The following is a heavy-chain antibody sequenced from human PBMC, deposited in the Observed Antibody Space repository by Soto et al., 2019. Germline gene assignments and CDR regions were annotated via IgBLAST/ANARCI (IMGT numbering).Heavy chain of an antibody. V-gene: IGHV4-34*01. CDR3: ARATITGLFDY. Sequence: QVQLQQWGAGLLKPSETLSLTCADYGGSFSGYYWTWIRQPPGTGLEWIGEINHSGSTNYNPSLKSRVTISIDTSKNQFSLKLTSVTAADTAVYYCARATITGLFDYWSQGTLVTVSS. CDR1: GGSFSGYY. CDR2: INHSGST. D-gene: IGHD2-8*02. J-gene: IGHJ4*02.